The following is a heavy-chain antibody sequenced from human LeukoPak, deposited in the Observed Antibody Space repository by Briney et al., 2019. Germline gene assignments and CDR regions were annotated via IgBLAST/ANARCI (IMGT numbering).Heavy chain of an antibody. V-gene: IGHV4-59*08. Sequence: SETLSLTCTVSGGSISSYYWSWIRQPPGKGLEWIGYIYYSGSTNYNPSLKSRVTISVDTSKNQFSLKLSSVTAADTAVYYCARQHGSGSYWDYWGQGTLVTVSS. CDR2: IYYSGST. CDR1: GGSISSYY. J-gene: IGHJ4*02. D-gene: IGHD3-10*01. CDR3: ARQHGSGSYWDY.